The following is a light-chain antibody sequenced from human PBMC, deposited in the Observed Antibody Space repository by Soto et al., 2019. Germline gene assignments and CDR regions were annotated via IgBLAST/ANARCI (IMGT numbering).Light chain of an antibody. Sequence: RVMTQSPSTLSVSPGSRATLSCRASQSVSSNLAWYQQKNGQAPRIVIYGASTRATGIPARFSGSWYGTEFNLTISSLQSEDFAVYYCQQRSHWPRTFGQGTKVDIK. CDR2: GAS. J-gene: IGKJ1*01. V-gene: IGKV3-15*01. CDR1: QSVSSN. CDR3: QQRSHWPRT.